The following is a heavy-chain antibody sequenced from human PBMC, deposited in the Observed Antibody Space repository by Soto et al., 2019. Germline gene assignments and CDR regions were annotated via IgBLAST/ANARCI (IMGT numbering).Heavy chain of an antibody. V-gene: IGHV3-30-3*01. J-gene: IGHJ4*02. CDR3: ARDKYSSSATVDY. CDR1: GFTFSSYA. CDR2: ISYDGSNK. D-gene: IGHD6-6*01. Sequence: QVQLVESGGGVVQPRRSLRLSCAASGFTFSSYAMHWVRQAPGKGLEWVAVISYDGSNKYYADSVKGRFTISRDNSKNTLYLQMNSLRAEDTAVYYCARDKYSSSATVDYWGQGTLVTVSS.